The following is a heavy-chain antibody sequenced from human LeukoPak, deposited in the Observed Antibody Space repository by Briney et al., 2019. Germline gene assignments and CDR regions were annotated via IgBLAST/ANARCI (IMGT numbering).Heavy chain of an antibody. CDR2: ISSSGSTI. Sequence: GSLRLSCAASGFTFSSYEMNWVCQAPGKGLEWVSYISSSGSTIYYADSVKGRFTISRDNAKNSLYLQMNSLRAEDTAVYYCARGGYSYGYTYFDYWGQGTLVTVSS. CDR1: GFTFSSYE. CDR3: ARGGYSYGYTYFDY. V-gene: IGHV3-48*03. D-gene: IGHD5-18*01. J-gene: IGHJ4*02.